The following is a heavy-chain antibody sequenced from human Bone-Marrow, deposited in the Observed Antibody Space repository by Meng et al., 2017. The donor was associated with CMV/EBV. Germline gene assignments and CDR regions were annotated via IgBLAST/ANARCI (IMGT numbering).Heavy chain of an antibody. CDR2: ISSSGSTI. CDR1: GFTFSSYS. CDR3: ARGDIVVVPAAICAFDI. J-gene: IGHJ3*02. D-gene: IGHD2-2*01. V-gene: IGHV3-48*04. Sequence: GESLKISCAASGFTFSSYSMNWVRQAPGKGLEWVSYISSSGSTIYYADSVKGRFTISRDNAKNSLYLQMNSLRAEDTVVYYCARGDIVVVPAAICAFDIWGQGTMVTVSS.